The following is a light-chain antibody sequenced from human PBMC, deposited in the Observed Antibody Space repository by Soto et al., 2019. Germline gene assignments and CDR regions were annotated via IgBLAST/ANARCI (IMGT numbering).Light chain of an antibody. Sequence: EIVLTQSPATLSLSPGERATLSCRASQSVSSYLAWYQQKPGQAPRLXIXXXXNRATGXPARLSGSGSGTDLTLTISSLEPEDFAVYYCQQRSNWPPLTFGGGTKGDIK. CDR3: QQRSNWPPLT. CDR1: QSVSSY. V-gene: IGKV3-11*01. CDR2: XXX. J-gene: IGKJ4*01.